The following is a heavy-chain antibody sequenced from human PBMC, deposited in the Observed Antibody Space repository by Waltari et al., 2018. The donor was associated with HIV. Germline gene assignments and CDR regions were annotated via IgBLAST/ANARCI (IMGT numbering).Heavy chain of an antibody. CDR3: ARPYDFWSGYLVWSDYYYYGMDV. Sequence: EVQLVESGGGLVQPGGSLRLSCAASGFTFSSYSMNWVRQAPGKGLEGVSYISSSSSTIYYADSVKGRFTISRDNAKNSLYLQMNSLRDEDTAVYYCARPYDFWSGYLVWSDYYYYGMDVWGQGTTVTVSS. D-gene: IGHD3-3*01. CDR1: GFTFSSYS. CDR2: ISSSSSTI. J-gene: IGHJ6*02. V-gene: IGHV3-48*02.